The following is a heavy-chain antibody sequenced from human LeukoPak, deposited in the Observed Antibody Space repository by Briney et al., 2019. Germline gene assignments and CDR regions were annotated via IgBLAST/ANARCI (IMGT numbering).Heavy chain of an antibody. J-gene: IGHJ4*02. D-gene: IGHD3-22*01. Sequence: GGSLRLSCAASGFTVSSNYMSWVRQAPGKGLEWVSVIYSGGSTYYADSVKDRFTISRDNSKNTLYLQMNSLRAEDTAVYYCARDQGDSSGYYTYYFDYWGQGTLVTVSS. V-gene: IGHV3-66*01. CDR3: ARDQGDSSGYYTYYFDY. CDR2: IYSGGST. CDR1: GFTVSSNY.